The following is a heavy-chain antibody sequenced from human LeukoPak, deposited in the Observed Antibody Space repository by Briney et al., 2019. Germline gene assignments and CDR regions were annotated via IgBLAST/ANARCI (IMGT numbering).Heavy chain of an antibody. J-gene: IGHJ6*02. Sequence: ASVKVSCKASGYTFTSYGISWVRQAPGQGLEWMGWISAYNGNTNYAQKLQGRVTMTTDTSTSTANMELKSPRSDDTAVYYCARGFSRVRGKYCSGGSCYSISTGMDVWGQETTITVSS. CDR1: GYTFTSYG. V-gene: IGHV1-18*01. CDR2: ISAYNGNT. CDR3: ARGFSRVRGKYCSGGSCYSISTGMDV. D-gene: IGHD2-15*01.